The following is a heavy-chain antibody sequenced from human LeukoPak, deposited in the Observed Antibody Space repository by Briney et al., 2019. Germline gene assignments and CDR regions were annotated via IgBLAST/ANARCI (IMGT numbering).Heavy chain of an antibody. Sequence: SETLSLTCTVSGGSISSGYYWGWIRQPPGKGLEWIGSIYHSGSTYYNPSLKSRVTISVDTSKNQFSLKLSSVTAADTAVYYCARNSRPDQWELLSYFDYWGQGTLVTVSS. J-gene: IGHJ4*02. CDR2: IYHSGST. D-gene: IGHD1-26*01. CDR3: ARNSRPDQWELLSYFDY. CDR1: GGSISSGYY. V-gene: IGHV4-38-2*02.